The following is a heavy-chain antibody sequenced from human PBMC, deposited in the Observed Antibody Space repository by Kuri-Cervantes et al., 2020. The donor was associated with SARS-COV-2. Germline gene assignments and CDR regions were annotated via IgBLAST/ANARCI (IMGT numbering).Heavy chain of an antibody. Sequence: GESLKISCAASGFTFSSYGMHWVRQAPGKGLEWVAVIWYDGSYKDYADSVKGRFAISRDNSKNTLYLQMNGLRAEDKAVFYCARGPAVRLGELMSWGQGTLVTVSS. CDR2: IWYDGSYK. CDR1: GFTFSSYG. D-gene: IGHD3-16*01. V-gene: IGHV3-33*01. J-gene: IGHJ4*01. CDR3: ARGPAVRLGELMS.